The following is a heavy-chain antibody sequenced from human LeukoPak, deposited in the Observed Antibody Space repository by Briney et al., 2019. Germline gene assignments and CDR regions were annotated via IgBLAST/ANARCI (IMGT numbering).Heavy chain of an antibody. J-gene: IGHJ4*02. CDR2: IYYSGST. CDR3: ASTPSATHHYGDYYFDY. D-gene: IGHD4-17*01. V-gene: IGHV4-59*08. Sequence: SETLSLTCAVYGGSFSGYYWSWIRQPPGKGLEWIGYIYYSGSTNYNPSLKSRVTISVDTSKNQFSLKLRSVTAADTAVYYCASTPSATHHYGDYYFDYWGQGTLVTVSS. CDR1: GGSFSGYY.